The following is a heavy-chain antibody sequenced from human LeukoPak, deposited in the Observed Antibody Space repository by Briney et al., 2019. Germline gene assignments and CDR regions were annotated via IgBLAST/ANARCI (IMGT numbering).Heavy chain of an antibody. V-gene: IGHV3-48*04. J-gene: IGHJ5*02. CDR2: ISSSSTI. CDR3: AREAMVGGFDP. Sequence: PGGSLRLSCAASGFTFSSYSMNWVRQAPGKGLEWVSYISSSSTIYYADSVKGRFTISRDNAKNSLYLQMNSLRAEDTAVYYCAREAMVGGFDPWGQGTLVTVSS. CDR1: GFTFSSYS. D-gene: IGHD5-18*01.